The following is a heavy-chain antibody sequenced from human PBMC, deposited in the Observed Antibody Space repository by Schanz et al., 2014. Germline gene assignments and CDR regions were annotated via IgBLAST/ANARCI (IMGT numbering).Heavy chain of an antibody. CDR2: ISDSGTYT. J-gene: IGHJ3*02. D-gene: IGHD3-10*01. CDR1: GFVFGDYY. Sequence: QVQVVQSGGGLVKPGGSLRLSCAASGFVFGDYYMTWIRQAPGKGLEWLSYISDSGTYTNYADSVKGRFTISRDSSKNTLYLQMNSLRAEDTAVYYCAKGRFGELSAFDIWGQGTMGTVSS. V-gene: IGHV3-11*05. CDR3: AKGRFGELSAFDI.